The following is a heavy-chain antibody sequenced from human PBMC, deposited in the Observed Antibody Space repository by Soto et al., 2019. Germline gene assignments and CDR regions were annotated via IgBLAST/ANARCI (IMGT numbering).Heavy chain of an antibody. CDR2: ISSSGSTI. CDR3: ARQIMTTFHGMDV. D-gene: IGHD3-16*01. J-gene: IGHJ6*02. V-gene: IGHV3-48*03. Sequence: PGGSLRLSCAASGFTFSSYEMNWVRQAPGKGLEWVSYISSSGSTIYYADSVKGRFTISRDNAKNSLYLQMNSLRAEDTAVYYCARQIMTTFHGMDVWGQGTTVTVSS. CDR1: GFTFSSYE.